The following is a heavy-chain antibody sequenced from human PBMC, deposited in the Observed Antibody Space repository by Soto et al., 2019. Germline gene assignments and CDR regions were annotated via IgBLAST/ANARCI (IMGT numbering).Heavy chain of an antibody. J-gene: IGHJ3*02. CDR1: DGAISSGGCY. CDR2: IYYSGST. V-gene: IGHV4-31*03. CDR3: AIVDSKHTRIAFDI. Sequence: QVQLQESGPGLVKPLQTLSLTCTVSDGAISSGGCYWTWIRQHPGKGLEWFGYIYYSGSTYYNPSSKGRVSISVETSKNQFSLKLSSVAAADTAVYYCAIVDSKHTRIAFDIWGQGTMVTVSS. D-gene: IGHD6-13*01.